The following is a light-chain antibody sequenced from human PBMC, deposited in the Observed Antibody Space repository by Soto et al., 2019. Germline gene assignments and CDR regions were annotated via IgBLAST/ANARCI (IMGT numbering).Light chain of an antibody. V-gene: IGLV2-8*01. CDR1: SSDVGGYNY. CDR3: CSYAGSYTFVV. J-gene: IGLJ2*01. CDR2: EVS. Sequence: QSALTQPPSASGSPGQSVTISCIGTSSDVGGYNYVSWYQQHPGKAPKLIISEVSKRPSGVPDRFSGSKSGNTASLTISGLQVEDEADYYCCSYAGSYTFVVFGGGTKLTVL.